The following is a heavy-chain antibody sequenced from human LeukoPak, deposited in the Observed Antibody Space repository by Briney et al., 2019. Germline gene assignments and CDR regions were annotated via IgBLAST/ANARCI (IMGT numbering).Heavy chain of an antibody. J-gene: IGHJ4*02. V-gene: IGHV4-34*01. CDR3: ARVRGYGFGE. CDR2: INHSGGT. CDR1: GGSFSGYY. Sequence: SETLSLTCAVYGGSFSGYYWSWIRQPPGKGLEWIGEINHSGGTNYNPSLKSRVTISVDTSKNQFSLKLSSVTAADTAVYYCARVRGYGFGEWGQGTLVTVSS. D-gene: IGHD3-10*01.